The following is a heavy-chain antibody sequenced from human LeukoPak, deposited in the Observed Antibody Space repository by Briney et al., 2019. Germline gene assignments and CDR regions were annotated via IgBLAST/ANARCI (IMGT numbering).Heavy chain of an antibody. CDR2: ISGSGDST. V-gene: IGHV3-23*01. CDR1: GFTFSSYA. D-gene: IGHD1-26*01. Sequence: PGGSLRLSCAASGFTFSSYAMSWVRQAPGKGLEWVSAISGSGDSTFYADSVKGRFSISRDNSKNTLYLQMNSLRAEDTAVYFCAKGSGWEASYFYYYMDVWGKGTTVTISS. J-gene: IGHJ6*03. CDR3: AKGSGWEASYFYYYMDV.